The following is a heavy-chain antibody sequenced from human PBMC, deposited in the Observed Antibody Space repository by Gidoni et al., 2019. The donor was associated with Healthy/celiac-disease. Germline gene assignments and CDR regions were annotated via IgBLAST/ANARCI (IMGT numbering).Heavy chain of an antibody. V-gene: IGHV1-2*02. CDR3: ARDGQRILGYCTNGVCPPTYYYYYYGMDV. Sequence: QVQLVQSGAEVKKPGASVKVSCKASGYTFTGYYMHWVRQAPGQGLEWMGWINPNSGGTNYAQKFQGRVTMTRDTSISTAYMELSRLRSDDTAVYYCARDGQRILGYCTNGVCPPTYYYYYYGMDVWGQGTTVTVSS. D-gene: IGHD2-8*01. CDR2: INPNSGGT. CDR1: GYTFTGYY. J-gene: IGHJ6*02.